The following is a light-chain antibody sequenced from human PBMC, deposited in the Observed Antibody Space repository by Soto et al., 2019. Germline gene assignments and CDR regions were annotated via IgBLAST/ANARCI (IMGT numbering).Light chain of an antibody. CDR3: QQSYSNPLT. CDR2: GAS. V-gene: IGKV1-39*01. J-gene: IGKJ5*01. Sequence: DIQMTQSPSSLSASLGDRVTITCRASQTVSRFLNWYQHKPGKAPKLLIYGASSLQSGVPSRFSGSGSGTDFTLTISSLQPEDFATYYCQQSYSNPLTFGQGTRLEIK. CDR1: QTVSRF.